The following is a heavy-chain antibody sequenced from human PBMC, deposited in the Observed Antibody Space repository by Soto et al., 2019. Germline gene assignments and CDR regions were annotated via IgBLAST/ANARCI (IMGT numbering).Heavy chain of an antibody. D-gene: IGHD3-22*01. Sequence: SETLSLTCPVSGGSINTFYWSWVRQPAGKVLEWIGRIFSSGSTSFNPSLESRVAMSVDTSKNHFSLNLSSVTAADRAVYYCAASLSTQYYDSSCYYPDFDIWGQGIMVNVSS. CDR1: GGSINTFY. CDR3: AASLSTQYYDSSCYYPDFDI. V-gene: IGHV4-4*07. CDR2: IFSSGST. J-gene: IGHJ3*02.